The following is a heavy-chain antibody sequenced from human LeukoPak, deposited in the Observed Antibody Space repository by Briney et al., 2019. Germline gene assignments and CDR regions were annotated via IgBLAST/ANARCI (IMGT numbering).Heavy chain of an antibody. Sequence: PGGSLRLSCEVSGFIVSSSYMSWVRQAPGKGLEWVSVIYSGGTTYYAESVKGRFTISRDNSKNTLYLQMSSLRADDTAVYYCTRRTTGTSFDYWGQGTLVTVSS. CDR3: TRRTTGTSFDY. V-gene: IGHV3-66*01. CDR2: IYSGGTT. CDR1: GFIVSSSY. J-gene: IGHJ4*02. D-gene: IGHD1-1*01.